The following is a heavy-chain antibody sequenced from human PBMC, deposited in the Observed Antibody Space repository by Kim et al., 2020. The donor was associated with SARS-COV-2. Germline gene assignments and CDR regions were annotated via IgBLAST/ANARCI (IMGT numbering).Heavy chain of an antibody. CDR1: GGSISSGGYY. CDR2: IYYSGST. Sequence: SETLSLTCTVSGGSISSGGYYWSWIRQHPGKGLEWIGYIYYSGSTYYNPSLKSRVTITVDTSKNQFSLKLSSVTAADTAVYYCARGIRYFDWLPYFDYWGQGTLVTVSS. CDR3: ARGIRYFDWLPYFDY. J-gene: IGHJ4*02. D-gene: IGHD3-9*01. V-gene: IGHV4-31*03.